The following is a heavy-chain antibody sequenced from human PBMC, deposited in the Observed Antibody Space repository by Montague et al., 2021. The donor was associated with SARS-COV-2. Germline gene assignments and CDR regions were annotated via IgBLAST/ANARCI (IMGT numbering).Heavy chain of an antibody. J-gene: IGHJ4*02. CDR1: GDSIRNSDYS. Sequence: SETLSLTCTVSGDSIRNSDYSWGWVRQPPGKGLEWIGNIYNGGTTSYNLSLKSRVTIFVDTSKNQFSLKLSSVTAADTAVYYCATRTRYPQNDFGFWGQGTLVTVSS. CDR2: IYNGGTT. CDR3: ATRTRYPQNDFGF. D-gene: IGHD2-15*01. V-gene: IGHV4-39*01.